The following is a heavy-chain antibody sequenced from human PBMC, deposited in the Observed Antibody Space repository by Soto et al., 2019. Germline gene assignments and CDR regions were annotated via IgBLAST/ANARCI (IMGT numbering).Heavy chain of an antibody. CDR2: VSTSGRST. D-gene: IGHD3-10*01. CDR1: GFIFSEST. CDR3: VKQDHASDGVIYDY. Sequence: GGSLRLSCSASGFIFSESTIYWVRQVPGKGLEAISAVSTSGRSTYYADSVKDRFTISRDNSKNTLFLQMGSLRPEDTAIYYSVKQDHASDGVIYDYCGQETHVT. V-gene: IGHV3-64D*06. J-gene: IGHJ4*02.